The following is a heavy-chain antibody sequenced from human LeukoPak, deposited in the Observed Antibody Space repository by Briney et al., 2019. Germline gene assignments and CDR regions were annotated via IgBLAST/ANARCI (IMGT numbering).Heavy chain of an antibody. Sequence: SETLSLTCTVSNGSISSSRYYWSWIRQPPGKGLEWIGFVYDSGSTNYNPSLKSRVTISVDTSKNQFSLRLSSVTAADTAVYYCARERRDGYKVYFDYWGQGTLVTVSS. V-gene: IGHV4-61*01. J-gene: IGHJ4*02. CDR1: NGSISSSRYY. D-gene: IGHD5-24*01. CDR3: ARERRDGYKVYFDY. CDR2: VYDSGST.